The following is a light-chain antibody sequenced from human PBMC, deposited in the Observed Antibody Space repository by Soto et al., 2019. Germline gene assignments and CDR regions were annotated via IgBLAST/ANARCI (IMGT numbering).Light chain of an antibody. CDR3: QQRSNWHPIT. Sequence: EIVMTQSPATLSVSPGERATLSCRASQSVSSSYLAWYQQKPCQATRLIIYDASNRATGIPARFSGSGSGTDFTLTISSLEPEDFAVYYCQQRSNWHPITFGQGTRLEI. J-gene: IGKJ5*01. V-gene: IGKV3D-20*02. CDR1: QSVSSSY. CDR2: DAS.